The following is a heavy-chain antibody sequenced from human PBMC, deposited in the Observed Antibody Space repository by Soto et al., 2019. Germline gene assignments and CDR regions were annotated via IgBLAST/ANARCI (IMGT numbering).Heavy chain of an antibody. J-gene: IGHJ6*02. V-gene: IGHV4-30-4*01. D-gene: IGHD2-8*02. CDR1: GDSMRRSDYY. CDR2: ISHTGNS. CDR3: ARVGEVVYVPPQSNYYRYGMDV. Sequence: QVQLQESGPGLVKPSQTLSLTCTVSGDSMRRSDYYWSWIRQAPGKGLECIGYISHTGNSHYNPSLESRVSISIDTSTNQFSLRLPSMTAADTAVYFCARVGEVVYVPPQSNYYRYGMDVWGQGTTVVVSS.